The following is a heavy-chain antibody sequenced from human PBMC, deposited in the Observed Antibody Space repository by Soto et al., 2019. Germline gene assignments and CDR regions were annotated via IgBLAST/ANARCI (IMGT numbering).Heavy chain of an antibody. V-gene: IGHV4-34*01. CDR3: ARGLSGRLVVAPAYYMDV. J-gene: IGHJ6*03. CDR1: GGSFSGYY. Sequence: SETLSLTCAVYGGSFSGYYWSWIRQPPGKGLEWIGEINHSGSTNYNPSLKSRVTISVDTSKNQFSLKLSSVTAADTAVYYCARGLSGRLVVAPAYYMDVWGKGTTVTVSS. D-gene: IGHD2-15*01. CDR2: INHSGST.